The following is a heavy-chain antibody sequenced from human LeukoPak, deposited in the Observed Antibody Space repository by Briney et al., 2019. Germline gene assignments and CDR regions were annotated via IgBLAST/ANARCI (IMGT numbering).Heavy chain of an antibody. D-gene: IGHD3-9*01. V-gene: IGHV3-11*01. J-gene: IGHJ3*02. CDR2: ISSSGSTI. CDR3: ARDMVTGYYGRSAFDI. Sequence: GGSLRLSCAASGFTFSDYYMSWIRQAPGKGLEWVSYISSSGSTIYYADSVKGRFTISRDNAKNSLYLQMNSLRAEDTAVYYCARDMVTGYYGRSAFDIWGQGTMVTVSS. CDR1: GFTFSDYY.